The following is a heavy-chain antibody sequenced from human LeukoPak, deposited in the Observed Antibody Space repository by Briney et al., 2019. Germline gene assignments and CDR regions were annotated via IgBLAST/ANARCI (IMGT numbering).Heavy chain of an antibody. J-gene: IGHJ5*02. CDR1: GYSITSGYY. V-gene: IGHV4-38-2*02. CDR2: VYHSGST. Sequence: SETLSLTCAVSGYSITSGYYWGWLRQAPGKGLEWIGSVYHSGSTYYNPALKSRVTISMHMSKNQLSLMLSSVTAADTAVYYCARDTPSNWFDPWGQGTRVTVSS. CDR3: ARDTPSNWFDP.